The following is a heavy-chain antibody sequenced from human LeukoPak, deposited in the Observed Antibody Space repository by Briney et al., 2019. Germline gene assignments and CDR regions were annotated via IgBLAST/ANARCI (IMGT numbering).Heavy chain of an antibody. D-gene: IGHD3-3*01. Sequence: SETLSLTCTVSGGSISSYYWSWIRQPPGKGLEWIGYIYYSGSTYYNPSLKSRVTISVDTSKNQFSLKLSSVTAADTAVYYCARDRRGHYDFWSGYLPSSTTYYYYGMDVWGQGTTVTVSS. V-gene: IGHV4-59*12. CDR1: GGSISSYY. CDR3: ARDRRGHYDFWSGYLPSSTTYYYYGMDV. J-gene: IGHJ6*02. CDR2: IYYSGST.